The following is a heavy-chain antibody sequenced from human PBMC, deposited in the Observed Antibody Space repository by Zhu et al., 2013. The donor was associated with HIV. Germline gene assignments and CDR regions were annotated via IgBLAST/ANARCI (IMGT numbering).Heavy chain of an antibody. V-gene: IGHV1-18*01. CDR2: ISTYNGDT. Sequence: QVQLVQSGVEVKKPGPQXGSPARLLVTSLPPMVSAGATGPGQGLEWMGWISTYNGDTNYAQRFQGRVTMTTDTYTSTAYMDLRSLRSDDTAVYYCARDPDAAFDPVGVPAALKRIDYWGQGTLVTVSS. CDR3: ARDPDAAFDPVGVPAALKRIDY. D-gene: IGHD2-15*01. CDR1: VTSLPPMV. J-gene: IGHJ4*02.